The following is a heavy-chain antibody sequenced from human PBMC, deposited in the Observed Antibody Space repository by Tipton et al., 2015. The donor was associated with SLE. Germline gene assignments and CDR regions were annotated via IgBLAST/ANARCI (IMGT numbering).Heavy chain of an antibody. CDR3: ARGGVLRYFDWLSLGQGLDV. CDR1: GASISSYY. Sequence: TLSLTCTVSGASISSYYWSWIRQPPGKGLEWIGNLYYSGSTNYNPSLKSRVTISVDTSKNQFSLKLSSVTAADTAVYYCARGGVLRYFDWLSLGQGLDVWGQGTTVTVSS. J-gene: IGHJ6*02. V-gene: IGHV4-59*01. CDR2: LYYSGST. D-gene: IGHD3-9*01.